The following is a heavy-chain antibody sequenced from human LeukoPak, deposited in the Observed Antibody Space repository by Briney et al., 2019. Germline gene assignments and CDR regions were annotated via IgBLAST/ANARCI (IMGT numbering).Heavy chain of an antibody. J-gene: IGHJ3*02. CDR2: INPNSGGT. V-gene: IGHV1-2*02. CDR3: ARAHGLGDAFDI. Sequence: ASVKVSCKTSGYTFSDYYIHWIRQAPGQGLEWVGWINPNSGGTNYAQKFQGRVTMTRDTSISTAYMELSRLRSDDTAVYYCARAHGLGDAFDIWGQGTMVTVSS. D-gene: IGHD3-16*01. CDR1: GYTFSDYY.